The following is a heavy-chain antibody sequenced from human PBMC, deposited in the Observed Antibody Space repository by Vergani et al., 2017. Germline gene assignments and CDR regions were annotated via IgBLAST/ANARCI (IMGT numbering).Heavy chain of an antibody. D-gene: IGHD4-17*01. CDR1: GGSFSGYY. Sequence: VQLQQWGAGLLKPSETLSLTCAVYGGSFSGYYWSWIRQPPGKGLEWVSVIYSGGSTYYADSVKGRFTISRDNSKNTLYLQMNSLRAEDTAVYYCARDGGGGGDYYYYYGMDVWGQGTTVTVSS. CDR3: ARDGGGGGDYYYYYGMDV. V-gene: IGHV3-66*01. J-gene: IGHJ6*02. CDR2: IYSGGST.